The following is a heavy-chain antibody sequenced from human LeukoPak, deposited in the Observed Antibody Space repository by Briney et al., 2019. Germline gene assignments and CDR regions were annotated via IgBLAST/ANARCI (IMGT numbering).Heavy chain of an antibody. CDR3: ATDHDSSGYYLRAFDI. CDR1: GYTLTELS. J-gene: IGHJ3*02. V-gene: IGHV1-24*01. Sequence: GASVKVSCKVSGYTLTELSMHWVRQAPGKGLEWMGGFDPEDGETIYAQKFQGRVTMTEDTSTDTAYMELSSLRSEDTAVYYCATDHDSSGYYLRAFDIWGQGTMVTVS. D-gene: IGHD3-22*01. CDR2: FDPEDGET.